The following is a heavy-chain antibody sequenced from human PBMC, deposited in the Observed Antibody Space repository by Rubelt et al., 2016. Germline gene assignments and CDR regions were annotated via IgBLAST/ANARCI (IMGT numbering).Heavy chain of an antibody. D-gene: IGHD2-8*01. Sequence: QVQLAQSGAEVKKPGASVKVSCKASGYTFTSYAMHWVRQAPGQRLEWMGWINAGNGNTKYSQKFQGRATITRDTSASTAYMELSSLRSEDTAVYYCARAQRIRLLMVYAPTFDYWGQGTLVTVSS. CDR2: INAGNGNT. J-gene: IGHJ4*02. CDR1: GYTFTSYA. V-gene: IGHV1-3*01. CDR3: ARAQRIRLLMVYAPTFDY.